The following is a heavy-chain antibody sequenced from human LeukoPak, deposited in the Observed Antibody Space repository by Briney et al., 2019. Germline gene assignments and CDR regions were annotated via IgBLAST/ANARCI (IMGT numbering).Heavy chain of an antibody. CDR3: AKDAVLRYFDWLFDY. CDR2: ISYDGSNK. J-gene: IGHJ4*02. V-gene: IGHV3-30*18. CDR1: GFTFSSYG. D-gene: IGHD3-9*01. Sequence: GGSLRLSCAASGFTFSSYGMHWVRQAPGKGLEWVAVISYDGSNKYYADSVKGRFTISRDNSKNTLYLQMNSLRAEDTAVYYCAKDAVLRYFDWLFDYWGQGTLVTVSS.